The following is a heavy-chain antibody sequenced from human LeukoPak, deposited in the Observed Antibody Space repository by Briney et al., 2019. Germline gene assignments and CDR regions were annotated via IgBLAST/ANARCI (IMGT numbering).Heavy chain of an antibody. CDR2: ISGSGGST. D-gene: IGHD6-25*01. CDR3: VAAGNYYYYMDV. CDR1: GFTFSSYA. Sequence: GGSLRLSCAASGFTFSSYAMSWVRQAPGKGLEWVSAISGSGGSTYYADSVKGRFTISRDNSKTTLYLQMNSLRAEDTAVYYCVAAGNYYYYMDVWGKGTTVTVSS. V-gene: IGHV3-23*01. J-gene: IGHJ6*03.